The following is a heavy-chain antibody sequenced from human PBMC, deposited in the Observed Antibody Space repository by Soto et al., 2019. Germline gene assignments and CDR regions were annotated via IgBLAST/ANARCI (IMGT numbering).Heavy chain of an antibody. CDR2: IYYSGST. D-gene: IGHD3-10*01. J-gene: IGHJ4*02. CDR1: GGSISGNS. Sequence: QRQGSAPGLGKPSEPLSLPCTASGGSISGNSWSWIRQPPGKGLEWIGYIYYSGSTNYNPSLKSRVTISVDTSKNQFSLKLSSVTAADTAVYYCARRLRQGVFDYWGQGTLVTVSS. CDR3: ARRLRQGVFDY. V-gene: IGHV4-59*01.